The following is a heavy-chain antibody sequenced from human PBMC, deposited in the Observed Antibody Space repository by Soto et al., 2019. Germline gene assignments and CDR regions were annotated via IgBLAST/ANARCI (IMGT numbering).Heavy chain of an antibody. CDR3: AREDSSGYYYNWFDP. V-gene: IGHV3-74*01. J-gene: IGHJ5*02. CDR2: INSDGSST. Sequence: EVQLVESGGGLVQPGGSLRLSCAASGFTFSSYWMHWVRQAPGKGLVWVSRINSDGSSTSYADSVKGRFTISRDNAKDTLYPQMNSLRAEDTAVYYCAREDSSGYYYNWFDPWGQGTLVTVSS. CDR1: GFTFSSYW. D-gene: IGHD3-22*01.